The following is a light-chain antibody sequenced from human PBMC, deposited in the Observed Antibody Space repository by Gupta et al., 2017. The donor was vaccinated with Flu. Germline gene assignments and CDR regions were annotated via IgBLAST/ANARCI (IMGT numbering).Light chain of an antibody. CDR1: QTISNY. V-gene: IGKV1-39*01. CDR2: GAS. CDR3: QQGHSNPFN. J-gene: IGKJ2*01. Sequence: IQMTQSPSSLSASVGDRVTLTCRASQTISNYLDWYQQNPGKAPKSLIYGASSVKSGVPSRFSGSGSGTDFTLTIRMRHPEDFVNYCCQQGHSNPFNFGQGTKLEIK.